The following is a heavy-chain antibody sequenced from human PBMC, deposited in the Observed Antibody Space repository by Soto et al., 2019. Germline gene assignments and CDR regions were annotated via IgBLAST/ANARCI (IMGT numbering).Heavy chain of an antibody. CDR2: IWYDGSNK. D-gene: IGHD6-6*01. CDR1: GFTFSSYG. J-gene: IGHJ4*02. V-gene: IGHV3-33*08. Sequence: GGSLRLSCAASGFTFSSYGMHWVRQAPGKGLEWVAVIWYDGSNKYYADSVKGRFTISRDNSKNTLYLQMNSLRAEDTTVYYCARDSSTYYFDYWGQGTLVTVSS. CDR3: ARDSSTYYFDY.